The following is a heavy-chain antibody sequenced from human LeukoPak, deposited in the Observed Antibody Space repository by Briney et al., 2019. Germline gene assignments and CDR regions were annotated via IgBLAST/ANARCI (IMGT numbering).Heavy chain of an antibody. Sequence: SETLSLTCTVSGGSICHYYWSWIRQPPGKGLEWIAYINYSGNTDYNPSLKSRVTISVDTSKNHFSLKLNSVTAADTAVYYCARLNVLDSSVLHHFDHWGQGALVTVSS. CDR1: GGSICHYY. V-gene: IGHV4-59*08. D-gene: IGHD6-13*01. CDR2: INYSGNT. J-gene: IGHJ4*02. CDR3: ARLNVLDSSVLHHFDH.